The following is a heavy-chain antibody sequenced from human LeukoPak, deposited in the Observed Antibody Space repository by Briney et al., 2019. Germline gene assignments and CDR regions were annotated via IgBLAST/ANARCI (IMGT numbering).Heavy chain of an antibody. CDR3: AKGSNNYPDNFDY. J-gene: IGHJ4*02. CDR2: ISGSGGST. CDR1: GFTFSSYA. Sequence: PGGSLRLSCAASGFTFSSYAMSWVRQAPGKGLEWVSGISGSGGSTYYAESVKGRCTISRDNSKKTLFLQMNSLRAEDTAVYHCAKGSNNYPDNFDYWGQGTLVTVSS. V-gene: IGHV3-23*01. D-gene: IGHD1-1*01.